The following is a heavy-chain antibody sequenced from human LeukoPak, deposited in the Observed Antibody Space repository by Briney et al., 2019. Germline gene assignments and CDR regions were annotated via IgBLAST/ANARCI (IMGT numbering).Heavy chain of an antibody. J-gene: IGHJ3*02. CDR2: IYYSGST. CDR1: GGPISSYY. CDR3: ARDHTVTAFDI. D-gene: IGHD4-17*01. V-gene: IGHV4-59*01. Sequence: SETLSLTCTVSGGPISSYYWSWIRQPPGKGLEWIGYIYYSGSTNYNPSLKSRVTISVDTSKNQFSLKLSSVTAADTAVYYCARDHTVTAFDIWGQGTMVTVSS.